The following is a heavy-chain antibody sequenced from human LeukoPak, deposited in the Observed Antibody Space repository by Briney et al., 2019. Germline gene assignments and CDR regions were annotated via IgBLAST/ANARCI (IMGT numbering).Heavy chain of an antibody. CDR3: ARDGEGYCSGTSCYPSAFDI. J-gene: IGHJ3*02. V-gene: IGHV4-31*03. Sequence: SETLSLTCTVSGGSISSGGYYWSWIRQHPGKGLEWIGYIYYSGSTYYNPSLKSRVTISVDTSKNQFSLKLSSVTAADTAVYYCARDGEGYCSGTSCYPSAFDIWGQGTMVTVSS. D-gene: IGHD2-2*01. CDR1: GGSISSGGYY. CDR2: IYYSGST.